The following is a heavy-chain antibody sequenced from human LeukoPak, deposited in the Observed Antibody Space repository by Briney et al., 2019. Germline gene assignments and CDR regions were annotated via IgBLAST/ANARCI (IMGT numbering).Heavy chain of an antibody. CDR3: AKDRRVDYDFWRRGFDY. D-gene: IGHD3-3*01. CDR1: RFTFSSYG. Sequence: GGSLRLSCAASRFTFSSYGMHWVRQAPGKGLEWVAVISYDGSNKYYADSVKGRFTISRDNSKNTLYLQMNSLRAEDTAVYYCAKDRRVDYDFWRRGFDYWGQGTLVTVSS. J-gene: IGHJ4*02. V-gene: IGHV3-30*18. CDR2: ISYDGSNK.